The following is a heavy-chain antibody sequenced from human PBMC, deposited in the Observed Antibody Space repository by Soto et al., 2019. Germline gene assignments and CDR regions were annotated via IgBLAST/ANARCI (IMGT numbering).Heavy chain of an antibody. CDR1: GGSISSGGYS. CDR2: IYHSGST. CDR3: ARGRTNYDCWSGYFFDP. V-gene: IGHV4-30-2*01. Sequence: SETLSLTCAVSGGSISSGGYSWSWIRQPPGKGLEWIGYIYHSGSTYYNPSLKSRVTISVDRSKNQFSLKLSSVTAADTAVYYCARGRTNYDCWSGYFFDPWGQGTLVTVSS. D-gene: IGHD3-3*01. J-gene: IGHJ5*02.